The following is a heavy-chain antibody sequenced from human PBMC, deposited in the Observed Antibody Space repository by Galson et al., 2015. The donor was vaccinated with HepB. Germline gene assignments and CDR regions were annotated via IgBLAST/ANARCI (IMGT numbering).Heavy chain of an antibody. CDR3: ARPGKPAHPTAWFDY. Sequence: SLRLSCAASGFTFSSYWMKWVRQAPGKGLEWVANIKQDGSEKHYVDSVKGRFTISRDNAKNSLYLQMNSLRAEDTAVYYCARPGKPAHPTAWFDYWGQGTLVTVSS. CDR2: IKQDGSEK. V-gene: IGHV3-7*01. J-gene: IGHJ5*01. D-gene: IGHD1-14*01. CDR1: GFTFSSYW.